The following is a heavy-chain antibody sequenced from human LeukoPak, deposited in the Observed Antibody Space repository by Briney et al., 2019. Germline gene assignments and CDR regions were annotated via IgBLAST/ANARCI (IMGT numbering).Heavy chain of an antibody. Sequence: GGSLRLSCAASGFTLSSYSMHWVRQAPGKGLEWVANIKQDGSEKYYVDSVKGRLTISRDNAKNSLYLQMNGLRAEDTAVYYCARGTDTKRIAAAGTVDYWGQGTLVTVSS. CDR1: GFTLSSYS. CDR2: IKQDGSEK. J-gene: IGHJ4*02. V-gene: IGHV3-7*01. CDR3: ARGTDTKRIAAAGTVDY. D-gene: IGHD6-13*01.